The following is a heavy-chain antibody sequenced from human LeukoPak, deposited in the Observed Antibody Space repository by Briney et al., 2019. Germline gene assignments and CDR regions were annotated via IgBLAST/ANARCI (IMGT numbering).Heavy chain of an antibody. CDR3: AGVPAAAGWFDP. J-gene: IGHJ5*02. D-gene: IGHD6-13*01. CDR2: IYTSGST. V-gene: IGHV4-4*07. Sequence: PSETLSLTCTVSGGSISSYYWSWIRQPAGKGLEWIGRIYTSGSTNYNPSLKSRVTMSVDTSKNQFSLKLSPVTAADTAVYYCAGVPAAAGWFDPWGQGTLVTVSS. CDR1: GGSISSYY.